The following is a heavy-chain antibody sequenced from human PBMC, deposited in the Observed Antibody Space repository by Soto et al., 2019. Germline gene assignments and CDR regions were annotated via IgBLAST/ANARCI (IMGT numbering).Heavy chain of an antibody. D-gene: IGHD3-10*01. CDR2: IDSDGSST. CDR3: TRAYGSGSPFDY. V-gene: IGHV3-74*01. J-gene: IGHJ4*02. CDR1: GFTFNYYW. Sequence: GGSLRLSCAASGFTFNYYWMHWVRQAPGKGLVWVSRIDSDGSSTRFADSVKGRFTISRDNAKNTLYLQMNSLRAEDTAVYYCTRAYGSGSPFDYWGQGTLVTVSS.